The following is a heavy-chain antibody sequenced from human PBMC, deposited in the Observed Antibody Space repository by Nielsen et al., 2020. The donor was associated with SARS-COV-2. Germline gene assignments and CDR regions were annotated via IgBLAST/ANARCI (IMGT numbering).Heavy chain of an antibody. D-gene: IGHD3-9*01. CDR1: GGSISSHNYY. Sequence: LSLTCTVSGGSISSHNYYWSWIRQHPGKGLEWIGYIFHSGLTYDNPSLKNRLIMSVDTSKNQFSLKLNSVTAADTAVYYCARATLTGYYNDAFDIWGQGTMVIVSS. CDR3: ARATLTGYYNDAFDI. CDR2: IFHSGLT. V-gene: IGHV4-31*03. J-gene: IGHJ3*02.